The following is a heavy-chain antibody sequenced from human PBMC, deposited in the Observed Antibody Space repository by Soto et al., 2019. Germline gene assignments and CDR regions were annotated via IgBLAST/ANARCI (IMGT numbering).Heavy chain of an antibody. CDR3: TSGDSSGYDAFDI. CDR1: GFTFSNAW. V-gene: IGHV3-15*01. J-gene: IGHJ3*02. Sequence: GGSLRLSCAASGFTFSNAWMSWVRQAPGKGLEWVGRIKSKTDGGTTDYAAPVKGRFTISRDDSKNTLYLQMNSLKTEYTAVYYCTSGDSSGYDAFDIWGQGTMVTVSS. D-gene: IGHD3-22*01. CDR2: IKSKTDGGTT.